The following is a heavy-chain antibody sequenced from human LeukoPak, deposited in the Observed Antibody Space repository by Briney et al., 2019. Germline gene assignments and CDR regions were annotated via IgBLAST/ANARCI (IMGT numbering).Heavy chain of an antibody. J-gene: IGHJ4*02. CDR2: IYYSGST. CDR3: ARGPDDYGDYGGDY. Sequence: SETLSLTCTVSGGSIGSGGYSWSWIRQHPGKGLEWIGYIYYSGSTYYNPSLKSRVTISVDTSKNQFSLKLSSVTAADTAVYYCARGPDDYGDYGGDYWGQGTLVTVSS. CDR1: GGSIGSGGYS. D-gene: IGHD4-17*01. V-gene: IGHV4-31*03.